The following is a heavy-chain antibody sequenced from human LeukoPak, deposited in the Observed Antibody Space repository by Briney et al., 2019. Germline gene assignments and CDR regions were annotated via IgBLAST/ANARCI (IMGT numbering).Heavy chain of an antibody. CDR1: GVSISSYY. CDR3: ARHLARRAAGEVDY. CDR2: IYYSGST. J-gene: IGHJ4*02. Sequence: PSETLSLTSTVYGVSISSYYWSGIRQHPGQGLEGSGYIYYSGSTNYNPSLKSRVTISVDTSKNQFSLELSSVTAADTAVYYCARHLARRAAGEVDYWGQGTLVTVSS. V-gene: IGHV4-59*08. D-gene: IGHD6-13*01.